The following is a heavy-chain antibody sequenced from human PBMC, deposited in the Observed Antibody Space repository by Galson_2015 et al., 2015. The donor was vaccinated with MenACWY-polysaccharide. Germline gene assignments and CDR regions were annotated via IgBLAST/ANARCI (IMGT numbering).Heavy chain of an antibody. V-gene: IGHV2-5*02. CDR2: IYWDDDK. J-gene: IGHJ3*02. Sequence: IYWDDDKRYSPSLKSRLTITKDTSKNQVVLTMTNMDPVDTATYYCASKLAGPDAFDIWGQGTMVTVFS. D-gene: IGHD6-19*01. CDR3: ASKLAGPDAFDI.